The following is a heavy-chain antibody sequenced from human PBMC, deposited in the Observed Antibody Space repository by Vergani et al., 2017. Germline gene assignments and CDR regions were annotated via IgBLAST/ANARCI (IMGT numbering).Heavy chain of an antibody. CDR1: GFPLSSYS. CDR3: ARGQHSSGWYPGHFDR. CDR2: ISSGSGYI. D-gene: IGHD6-19*01. Sequence: EVQLVESGGGPVKPGGSLRLSCAVSGFPLSSYSMNWVRQAPGKGLEWVSSISSGSGYIYYADSVKGRFTISRDNAKNSLYLQMNSLRAEDTAVYYCARGQHSSGWYPGHFDRWGRGTLVTVSS. V-gene: IGHV3-21*01. J-gene: IGHJ2*01.